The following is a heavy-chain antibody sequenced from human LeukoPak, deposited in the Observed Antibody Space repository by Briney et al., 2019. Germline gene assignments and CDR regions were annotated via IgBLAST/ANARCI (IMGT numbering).Heavy chain of an antibody. Sequence: ASVKVSCKASGYTFTSYDINWARQATGQGLEWMGWMNPNSGNTGYAQKFQGRVTMTRNTSISTAYMELSSLRSEDTAVYYCARGEDTAMGTDYWGQGTLVTVSS. V-gene: IGHV1-8*01. D-gene: IGHD5-18*01. CDR2: MNPNSGNT. CDR1: GYTFTSYD. CDR3: ARGEDTAMGTDY. J-gene: IGHJ4*02.